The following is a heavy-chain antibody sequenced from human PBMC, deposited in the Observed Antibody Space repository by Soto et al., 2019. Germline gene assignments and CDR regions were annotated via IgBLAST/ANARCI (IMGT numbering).Heavy chain of an antibody. CDR3: ARGPHNMVRGVSDWFDP. V-gene: IGHV1-46*01. D-gene: IGHD3-10*01. CDR1: GYTFTSYY. CDR2: INPSGGST. Sequence: QVQLVQSGAEVKKPGASVKVSCKASGYTFTSYYMHWVRQAPGQGLEWMGIINPSGGSTSYAQKFQGRVTMTRDTSTSTVYMELSSLRSEDTAVYYWARGPHNMVRGVSDWFDPWGQGTLVTVSS. J-gene: IGHJ5*02.